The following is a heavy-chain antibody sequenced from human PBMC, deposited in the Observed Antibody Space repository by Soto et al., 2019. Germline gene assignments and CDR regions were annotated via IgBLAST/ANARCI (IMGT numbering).Heavy chain of an antibody. Sequence: ASVKVSCKASGYTFTSYYMHWVRQAPGQGLEWMGIINPSGGSTSYAQKFQGRVTMTRDTSTSTVYMELSSLRSEDTAVYYCATRGTAVPTLEYWGQGTLVTVSS. CDR1: GYTFTSYY. CDR3: ATRGTAVPTLEY. D-gene: IGHD6-19*01. V-gene: IGHV1-46*03. J-gene: IGHJ4*02. CDR2: INPSGGST.